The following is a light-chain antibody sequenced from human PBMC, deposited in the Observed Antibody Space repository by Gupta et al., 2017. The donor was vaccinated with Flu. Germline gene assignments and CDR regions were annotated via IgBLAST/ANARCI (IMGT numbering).Light chain of an antibody. CDR3: SSYKRTNTCV. J-gene: IGLJ3*02. CDR2: EVN. V-gene: IGLV2-18*02. CDR1: SSDFGIYNR. Sequence: QSALTQPASVSGSPGQSITISCTGTSSDFGIYNRVSWYQQPQGTAPRLMRSEVNNRPSGVPERFSGSKSGTTASLTISGLQAEDEADYYCSSYKRTNTCVFGGGTKLTVI.